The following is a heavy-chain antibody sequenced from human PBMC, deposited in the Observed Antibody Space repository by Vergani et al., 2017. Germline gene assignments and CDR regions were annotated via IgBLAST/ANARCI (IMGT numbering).Heavy chain of an antibody. CDR2: ISYDGSNK. CDR1: GFTFSSYG. CDR3: AKAPSYSSGWYFDY. J-gene: IGHJ4*02. Sequence: QVQLVESGGGVVQPGRSLRLSCAASGFTFSSYGMHWVRQAPGKGLEWVAVISYDGSNKYYADSVKGRFTISRDNSKNTLYLQMNSLIAEDTAVYYCAKAPSYSSGWYFDYWGQGTLVTVSS. D-gene: IGHD6-19*01. V-gene: IGHV3-30*18.